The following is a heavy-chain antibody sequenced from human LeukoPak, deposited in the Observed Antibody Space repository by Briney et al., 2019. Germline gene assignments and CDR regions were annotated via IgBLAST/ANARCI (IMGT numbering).Heavy chain of an antibody. D-gene: IGHD3-3*01. J-gene: IGHJ5*02. CDR1: GASISNSAYY. CDR3: ARLFFVIDT. Sequence: KPSETLSLTCTVSGASISNSAYYWLWIRQPPGEGLECIGAVHYSGSIFYNPSLKSRVNISVDTSKNQFSLQLSSVTAADTAVYYCARLFFVIDTWGQGTLVTVSS. CDR2: VHYSGSI. V-gene: IGHV4-39*01.